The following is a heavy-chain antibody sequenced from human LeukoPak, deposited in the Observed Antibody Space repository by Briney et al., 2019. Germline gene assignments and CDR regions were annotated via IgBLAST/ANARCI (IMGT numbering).Heavy chain of an antibody. J-gene: IGHJ4*02. CDR2: IIPIFGTA. V-gene: IGHV1-69*01. CDR3: AREGRCSSTSCYPYY. Sequence: SVKDSCKASGGTFSSYAISWVRQAPGQGLEWMGGIIPIFGTANYAQKFQGRVTITADESTSTAYMELSSLRSEDTAVYYCAREGRCSSTSCYPYYWGQGTLVTVSS. CDR1: GGTFSSYA. D-gene: IGHD2-2*01.